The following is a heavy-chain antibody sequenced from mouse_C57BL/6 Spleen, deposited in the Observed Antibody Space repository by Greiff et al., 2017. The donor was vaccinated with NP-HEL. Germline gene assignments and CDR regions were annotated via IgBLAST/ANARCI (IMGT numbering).Heavy chain of an antibody. J-gene: IGHJ4*01. D-gene: IGHD2-4*01. V-gene: IGHV1-72*01. CDR1: GYTFTSYW. CDR3: ARYYEHYAMDY. CDR2: IDPNSGGT. Sequence: QVQLKQPGAELVKPGASVKLSCKASGYTFTSYWMHWVKQRPGRGLEWIGRIDPNSGGTKYNEKFKSKATLTVDKPSSTAYMQLSSLTSEDSAAYYCARYYEHYAMDYWGQGTSVTVSS.